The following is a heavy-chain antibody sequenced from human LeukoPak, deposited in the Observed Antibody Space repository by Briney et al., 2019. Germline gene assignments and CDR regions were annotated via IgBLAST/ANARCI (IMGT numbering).Heavy chain of an antibody. CDR1: GFTFSSYW. CDR3: AREPPDYVWGSSEGGY. J-gene: IGHJ4*02. Sequence: GGSLRLSCAASGFTFSSYWMHWVRQAPGKGLVWVSRINSDGSSTSYADSVKGRFTISRDNAKNTLYLQMNSLRGEDTAVYYCAREPPDYVWGSSEGGYWGQGTLVTVSS. V-gene: IGHV3-74*01. D-gene: IGHD3-16*01. CDR2: INSDGSST.